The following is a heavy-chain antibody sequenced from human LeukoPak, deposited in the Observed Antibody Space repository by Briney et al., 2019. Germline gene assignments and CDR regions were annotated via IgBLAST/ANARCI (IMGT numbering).Heavy chain of an antibody. CDR2: IYYGVTT. Sequence: PSETLSLACTVPGGSISSSSYYWGWIRQPPGKGLEWIGSIYYGVTTYYSPSLKSRVTISVDTSKNQLSLELRSVTAADTAVYYCVSGLVSKPDFDYWGQGTLVTVSS. V-gene: IGHV4-39*01. CDR1: GGSISSSSYY. J-gene: IGHJ4*02. CDR3: VSGLVSKPDFDY. D-gene: IGHD3/OR15-3a*01.